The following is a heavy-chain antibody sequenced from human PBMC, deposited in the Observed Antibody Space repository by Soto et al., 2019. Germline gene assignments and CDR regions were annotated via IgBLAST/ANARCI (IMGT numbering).Heavy chain of an antibody. D-gene: IGHD1-26*01. CDR3: ARDSAVKDYYYGMDV. CDR2: IIPILGIA. V-gene: IGHV1-69*04. Sequence: SVKVSCKASGGTFSSYTISWVRQAPGQGLEWMGRIIPILGIANYAQKFQGRVTITADKSTSTAYMELSSLRSEDTAVYYCARDSAVKDYYYGMDVWGQGTTVTVSS. J-gene: IGHJ6*02. CDR1: GGTFSSYT.